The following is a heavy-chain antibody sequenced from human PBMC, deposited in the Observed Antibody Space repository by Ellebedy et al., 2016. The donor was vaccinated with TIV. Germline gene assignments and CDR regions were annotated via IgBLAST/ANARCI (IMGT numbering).Heavy chain of an antibody. V-gene: IGHV1-24*01. J-gene: IGHJ4*02. Sequence: AASVKVSCKVSGHTLPEFSMHWVRQAPGKGLEWLGGFDREDGQIIYAQKFQGRVTMTEDPSTHTAYLEVRGLTSEDTAVYYCAKINGFSYGLDYWGQGTLVTVSS. CDR2: FDREDGQI. CDR3: AKINGFSYGLDY. CDR1: GHTLPEFS. D-gene: IGHD5-12*01.